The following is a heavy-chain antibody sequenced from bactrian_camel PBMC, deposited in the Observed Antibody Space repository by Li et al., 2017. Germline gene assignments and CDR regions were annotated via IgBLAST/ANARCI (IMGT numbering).Heavy chain of an antibody. J-gene: IGHJ4*01. Sequence: QLVESGGGSVQAGGSLTLACSVSGYTYNGDCMAWFRQVPGNEREGLATIYGDAGTTLYADSVKGRFTISQDNANMVYLQMNSLKPDDTAVYYCAKDRLPLGITNYETVRSQGTQVTVS. D-gene: IGHD3*01. CDR2: IYGDAGTT. V-gene: IGHV3S25*01. CDR1: GYTYNGDC.